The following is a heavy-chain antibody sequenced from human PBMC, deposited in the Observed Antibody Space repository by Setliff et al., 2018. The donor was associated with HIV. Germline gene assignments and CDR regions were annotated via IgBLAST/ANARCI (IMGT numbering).Heavy chain of an antibody. CDR1: DASLNIYY. D-gene: IGHD3-10*01. Sequence: SETLSLTCSVSDASLNIYYWSWIRQTPGKGLEWVGSIYHTGRTSYNPSLKSRVTMSIDTAKNRLSLKVTSVTGADTAVYYCARGSVFWDRGNHYQYMDVWAKGTTVTVSS. V-gene: IGHV4-59*01. CDR3: ARGSVFWDRGNHYQYMDV. J-gene: IGHJ6*03. CDR2: IYHTGRT.